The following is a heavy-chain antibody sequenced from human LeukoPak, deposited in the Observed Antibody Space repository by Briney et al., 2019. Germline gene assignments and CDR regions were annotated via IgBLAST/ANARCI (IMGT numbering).Heavy chain of an antibody. J-gene: IGHJ2*01. CDR2: IYYSGST. CDR1: GGSISSSSYY. CDR3: ARGAGYFDL. V-gene: IGHV4-39*07. Sequence: SETLSLTCTVSGGSISSSSYYWGWIRQPPGKGLEWIGSIYYSGSTYYNPSLKSRVTISVDTSKNQFSLKLSSVSAADTAVYYCARGAGYFDLWGRGTLVTVSS.